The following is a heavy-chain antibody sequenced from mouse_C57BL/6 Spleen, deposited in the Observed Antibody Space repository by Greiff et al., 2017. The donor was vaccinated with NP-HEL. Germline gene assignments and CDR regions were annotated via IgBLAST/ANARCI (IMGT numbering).Heavy chain of an antibody. J-gene: IGHJ2*01. CDR2: ISYDGSN. Sequence: EVKLQESGPGLVKPSQSLSLTCSVTGYSITSGYYWNWIRQFPGNKLEWMGYISYDGSNNYNPSLKNRISITRDTSQNQFFLKLNSVTTEDTATYYCARAPHYGSYFDYWGQGTTRTVSS. V-gene: IGHV3-6*01. CDR1: GYSITSGYY. CDR3: ARAPHYGSYFDY. D-gene: IGHD1-1*01.